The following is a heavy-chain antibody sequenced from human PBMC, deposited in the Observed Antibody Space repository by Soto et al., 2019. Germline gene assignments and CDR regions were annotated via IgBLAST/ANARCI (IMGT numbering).Heavy chain of an antibody. CDR1: GGTFSSYA. CDR2: IIPIFGTA. J-gene: IGHJ6*02. Sequence: ASVKVSCKASGGTFSSYAISWVRQAPGQGLEWMGGIIPIFGTANYAQKFQGRVTITADESTSTAYMELSSLRSEDTAVYYCARDHLRAMTYGMDVWGQGTTVTVSS. V-gene: IGHV1-69*13. CDR3: ARDHLRAMTYGMDV. D-gene: IGHD2-2*01.